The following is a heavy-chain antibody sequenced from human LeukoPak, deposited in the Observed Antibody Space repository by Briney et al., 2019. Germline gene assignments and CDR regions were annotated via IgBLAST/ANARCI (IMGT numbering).Heavy chain of an antibody. Sequence: GESLKISCKGSGYSFTSYWISWVRQMPGEGLEWRGRIDPSDSYTNYSPSFQGHVTISADKSISTAYLQWSSLKASDTATYYCARRGPSQSTSEYYFDYWGQGTLVTVSS. D-gene: IGHD2-2*01. V-gene: IGHV5-10-1*01. J-gene: IGHJ4*02. CDR1: GYSFTSYW. CDR3: ARRGPSQSTSEYYFDY. CDR2: IDPSDSYT.